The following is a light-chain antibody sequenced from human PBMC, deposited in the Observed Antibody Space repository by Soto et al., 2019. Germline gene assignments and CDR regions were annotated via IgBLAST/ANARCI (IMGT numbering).Light chain of an antibody. CDR3: QQRSNWPPVLT. CDR1: QSVSSY. J-gene: IGKJ4*01. Sequence: EIVLTQSPATLSLSPGERATLSCRACQSVSSYLAWYQQKPGQAPRLLIYDASNRATGIPARFSGSGSGTDFTLTISSLEPEDFAVYYCQQRSNWPPVLTFGGGTKVEIK. CDR2: DAS. V-gene: IGKV3-11*01.